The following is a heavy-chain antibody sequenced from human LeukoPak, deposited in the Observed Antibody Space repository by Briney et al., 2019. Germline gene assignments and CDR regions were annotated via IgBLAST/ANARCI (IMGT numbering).Heavy chain of an antibody. CDR3: ANSVAAAGTPFDY. J-gene: IGHJ4*02. D-gene: IGHD6-13*01. CDR1: GFTLSSYA. CDR2: ISGSGGST. V-gene: IGHV3-23*01. Sequence: GGSLRLSCAASGFTLSSYAMSWVRQAPGKGLEWVSAISGSGGSTYYADSVKGRFTISRDNSKNTLYLQMNSLRAEDTAVYYCANSVAAAGTPFDYWGQGTLVTVSS.